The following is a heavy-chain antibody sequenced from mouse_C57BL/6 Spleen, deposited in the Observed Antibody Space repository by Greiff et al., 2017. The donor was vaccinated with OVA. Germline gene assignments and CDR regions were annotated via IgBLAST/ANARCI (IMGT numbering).Heavy chain of an antibody. CDR3: TGSYYYAMDY. D-gene: IGHD1-1*02. CDR1: GYTFTDYE. J-gene: IGHJ4*01. CDR2: IDPETGGT. Sequence: VQLQQSGAELVRPGASVTLSCKASGYTFTDYEMHWVKQTPVHGLEWIGAIDPETGGTAYNQKFKGKAILTADKSSSTAYMELRSLTSEDSAVYYCTGSYYYAMDYWGQGTSVTVSS. V-gene: IGHV1-15*01.